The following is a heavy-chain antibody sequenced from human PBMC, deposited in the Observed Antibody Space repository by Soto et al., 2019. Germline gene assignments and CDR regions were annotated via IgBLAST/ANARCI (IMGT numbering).Heavy chain of an antibody. Sequence: GGSLRLSCANSGFTFHSYAMSWVRQAPGKRMASASSTSGSGGSTYYADSVKGRFTISRDNSKNTLYLQMNSLRAEDTAVYYCAKDLSPCPREVCYLLPGYRGQGTLVTVSS. D-gene: IGHD2-8*01. CDR2: TSGSGGST. CDR1: GFTFHSYA. CDR3: AKDLSPCPREVCYLLPGY. V-gene: IGHV3-23*01. J-gene: IGHJ4*02.